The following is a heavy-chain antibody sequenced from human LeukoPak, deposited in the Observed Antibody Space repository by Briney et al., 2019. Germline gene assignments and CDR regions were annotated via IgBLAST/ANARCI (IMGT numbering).Heavy chain of an antibody. V-gene: IGHV3-23*01. Sequence: SGGSLRLSCEATGFTFGSSPMSWVRQAPGEGLEWVSSISVGGDYIYYADSVRGRFPISIDNSKSTLYLQMNSLRAEDTAVYYCAKIAVSGLWYFDLWGRGTLVTVSS. D-gene: IGHD6-19*01. J-gene: IGHJ2*01. CDR1: GFTFGSSP. CDR2: ISVGGDYI. CDR3: AKIAVSGLWYFDL.